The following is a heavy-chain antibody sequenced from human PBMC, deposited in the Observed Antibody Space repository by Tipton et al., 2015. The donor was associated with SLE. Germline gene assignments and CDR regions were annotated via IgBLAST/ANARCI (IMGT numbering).Heavy chain of an antibody. CDR3: AKDQRFRHYFDY. CDR1: GFTFSSYG. CDR2: IRYDGSNK. D-gene: IGHD3-3*01. J-gene: IGHJ4*02. Sequence: SLRLSCAASGFTFSSYGMHWVHQAPGKGLEWVAFIRYDGSNKYYADSVKGRFTISRDNSKNTLYLQMNSLRAEDTAVYYCAKDQRFRHYFDYWGQGTLVTVSS. V-gene: IGHV3-30*02.